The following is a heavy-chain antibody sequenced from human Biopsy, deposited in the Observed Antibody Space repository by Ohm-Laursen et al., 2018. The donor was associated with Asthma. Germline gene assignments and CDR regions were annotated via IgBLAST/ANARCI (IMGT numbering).Heavy chain of an antibody. CDR1: GGTFNTYV. CDR2: INSVLGTT. V-gene: IGHV1-69*13. J-gene: IGHJ4*02. Sequence: ASVKVSCKSLGGTFNTYVIGWVRQAPGQGLEWMGGINSVLGTTTYPQKFQDRVTITADDSTSTVYMELSSLRSEDTTVYYCARKAGSCISRTCYSLDFWGQGTLVTVSS. CDR3: ARKAGSCISRTCYSLDF. D-gene: IGHD2-2*01.